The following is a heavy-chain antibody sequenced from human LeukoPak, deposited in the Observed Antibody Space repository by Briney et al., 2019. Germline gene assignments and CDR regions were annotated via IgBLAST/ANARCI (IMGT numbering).Heavy chain of an antibody. CDR1: GFTFDDYA. D-gene: IGHD1-26*01. CDR2: ISWNSGSI. CDR3: AKDIAHSGSYYGAYYYYGMDV. Sequence: PGRSLRLSCAASGFTFDDYAMHWVRQAPGKGLEWVSGISWNSGSIGYADSVKGRFTISRDNAKNSLYLQMNSLRAEDTALYYCAKDIAHSGSYYGAYYYYGMDVWGQGTTVTVSS. V-gene: IGHV3-9*01. J-gene: IGHJ6*02.